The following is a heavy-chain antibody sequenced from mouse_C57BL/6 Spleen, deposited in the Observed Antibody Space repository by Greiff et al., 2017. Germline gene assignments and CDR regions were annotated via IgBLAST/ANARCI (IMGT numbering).Heavy chain of an antibody. D-gene: IGHD1-1*01. CDR2: IYPGDGDT. J-gene: IGHJ3*01. CDR1: GYAFSSSW. CDR3: ASGIPDYGSSHAWFAY. V-gene: IGHV1-82*01. Sequence: VMLVESGPELVKPGASVKISCKASGYAFSSSWMNWVKQRPGKGLEWIGRIYPGDGDTNYNGKFKGKATLTADKSSSTAYMQLSSLTSEDSAVYFCASGIPDYGSSHAWFAYWGQGTLVTVSA.